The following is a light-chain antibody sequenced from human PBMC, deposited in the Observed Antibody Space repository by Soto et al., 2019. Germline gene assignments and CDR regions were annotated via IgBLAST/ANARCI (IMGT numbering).Light chain of an antibody. J-gene: IGKJ4*01. CDR1: QSIGSN. Sequence: SPATLSVSPGERATLSCRASQSIGSNLAWYQQRPGRGPRLLIYGASTRATGIPARFRGSGSGTEFTLNINGLESEDFVVYYCQQYDNWPPTFGGGTKVDIK. V-gene: IGKV3-15*01. CDR2: GAS. CDR3: QQYDNWPPT.